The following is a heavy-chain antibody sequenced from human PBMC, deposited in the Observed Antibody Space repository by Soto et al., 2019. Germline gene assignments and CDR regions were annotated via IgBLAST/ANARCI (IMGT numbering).Heavy chain of an antibody. CDR2: IKPDGSEK. CDR3: ARYTYSSSWFDC. Sequence: EVQLVASGGDLVQPGGSLRLSCVASGFTFSRYWMSWVRQAPGKGLELVANIKPDGSEKYYVGSVKGRFTISRDNAKNSMYLQMNSLRADDTAIYYCARYTYSSSWFDCWGQVTLVTVSS. D-gene: IGHD6-13*01. J-gene: IGHJ4*02. V-gene: IGHV3-7*03. CDR1: GFTFSRYW.